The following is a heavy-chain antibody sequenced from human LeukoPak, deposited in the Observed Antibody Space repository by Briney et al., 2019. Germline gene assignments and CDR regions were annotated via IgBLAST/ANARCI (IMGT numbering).Heavy chain of an antibody. V-gene: IGHV1-2*04. D-gene: IGHD3-10*01. Sequence: GASVKVSCKASGYTFTSYGISWVRQAPGQGLEWMGWINPNSGGTNYAQKFQGWVTMTRDTSISTAYMELSRLRSDDTAVYYCAREDYYGSGSLPWFDPWGQGTLVTVSS. CDR1: GYTFTSYG. CDR3: AREDYYGSGSLPWFDP. CDR2: INPNSGGT. J-gene: IGHJ5*02.